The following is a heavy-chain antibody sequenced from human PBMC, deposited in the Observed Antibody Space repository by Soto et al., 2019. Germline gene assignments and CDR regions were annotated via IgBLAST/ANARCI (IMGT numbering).Heavy chain of an antibody. D-gene: IGHD3-10*01. CDR3: ARKTIWLGEQEAFDI. J-gene: IGHJ3*02. CDR1: GGSISSYY. V-gene: IGHV4-59*08. Sequence: SETLSLTCTVSGGSISSYYWSWIRQPPGKGLEWIGYIYYSGSTNYNPSLKSRVTISVDTSKNQFSLKLSSVTAADTAAYYCARKTIWLGEQEAFDIWGQGTMVTVSS. CDR2: IYYSGST.